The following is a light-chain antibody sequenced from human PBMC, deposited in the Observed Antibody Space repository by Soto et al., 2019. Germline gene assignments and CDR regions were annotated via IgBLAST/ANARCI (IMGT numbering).Light chain of an antibody. CDR2: DVS. CDR1: SSEVGGYNY. J-gene: IGLJ1*01. CDR3: CSYAGSYTYV. Sequence: QSVLTQPRSVSGPPGQSVTISCTGTSSEVGGYNYVSWNQQHPGKAPKIMIYDVSKRPSGVPDRFSGSKSGNTASLTISGLQAEDEADYYCCSYAGSYTYVFGTGTKATVL. V-gene: IGLV2-11*01.